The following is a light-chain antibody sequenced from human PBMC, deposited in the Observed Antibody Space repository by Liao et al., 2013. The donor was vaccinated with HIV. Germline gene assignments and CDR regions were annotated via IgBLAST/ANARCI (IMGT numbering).Light chain of an antibody. CDR3: QAWDSSVV. V-gene: IGLV3-1*01. J-gene: IGLJ2*01. Sequence: SFDLTQPPSVSVSPGQTATISCSGENLGDGYVSWYQQRPGQSPVLILYQDNKRPSGTPERFSGSNSGNTATLTISGTQAVDEADYYCQAWDSSVVFGGGTKLTVL. CDR1: NLGDGY. CDR2: QDN.